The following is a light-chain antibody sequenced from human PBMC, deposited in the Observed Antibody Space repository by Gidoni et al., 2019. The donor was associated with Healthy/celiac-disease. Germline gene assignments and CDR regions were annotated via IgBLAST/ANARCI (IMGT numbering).Light chain of an antibody. CDR1: QGISSY. CDR2: AAS. J-gene: IGKJ5*01. V-gene: IGKV1-9*01. Sequence: IQLTQSPSSLSASVGDRVTITCRASQGISSYLAWYQQNPGKAPKLLIYAASTLQSGVPSRFSGSGSGTDFTLTISSLQPEDFATYYCQQLNSYPLITFXQXTRLEIK. CDR3: QQLNSYPLIT.